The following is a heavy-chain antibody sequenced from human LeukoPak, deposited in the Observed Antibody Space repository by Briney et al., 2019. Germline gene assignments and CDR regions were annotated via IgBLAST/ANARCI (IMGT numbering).Heavy chain of an antibody. CDR3: AKDGAFIVARRYFDY. J-gene: IGHJ4*02. CDR2: ISGSGGST. CDR1: GFTFGSYA. V-gene: IGHV3-23*01. Sequence: GGSLRLSCAASGFTFGSYAMSWVRQAPGKGLEWVSAISGSGGSTYYADSVKGRFTISRDNSKNTLYLQMNSLRAEDTAVYYCAKDGAFIVARRYFDYWGQGTLVTVSS. D-gene: IGHD5-12*01.